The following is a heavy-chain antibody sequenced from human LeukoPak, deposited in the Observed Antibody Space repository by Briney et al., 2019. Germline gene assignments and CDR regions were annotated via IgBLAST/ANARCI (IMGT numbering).Heavy chain of an antibody. Sequence: GGSLRLSCAASGFTFDDYGMSWVRQAPGKGLEWVSTISGSGGSTYYADSVKGRFTISRDNSKNTLYLQMNTLRAEDTAVYYCAKASRFGYSYGPREYFYYMDVWGKGTTVTISS. J-gene: IGHJ6*03. CDR2: ISGSGGST. CDR1: GFTFDDYG. V-gene: IGHV3-23*01. D-gene: IGHD5-18*01. CDR3: AKASRFGYSYGPREYFYYMDV.